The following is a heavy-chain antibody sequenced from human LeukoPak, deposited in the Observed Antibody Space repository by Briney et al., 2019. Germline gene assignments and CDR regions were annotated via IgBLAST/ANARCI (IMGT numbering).Heavy chain of an antibody. D-gene: IGHD5-12*01. Sequence: SETLSLTCTVSGGSVSSYYWSWIRQPPGKGLEWIWYIKSSGSSNYNPSLKSRVTISMDTSKNQFSLRLNSVTAADTAVYYCARDGTVATNWFDPWGQGTLVTVSS. CDR2: IKSSGSS. CDR3: ARDGTVATNWFDP. J-gene: IGHJ5*02. CDR1: GGSVSSYY. V-gene: IGHV4-59*02.